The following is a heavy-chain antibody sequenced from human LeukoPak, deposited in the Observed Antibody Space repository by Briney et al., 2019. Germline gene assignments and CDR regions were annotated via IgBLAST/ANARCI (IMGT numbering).Heavy chain of an antibody. Sequence: GGSLRLSCAASGFTFSSYEMNWGRQAPGKGLEWVSYTSSSGSTIYYGDSVKGRFTISRDNARNSLYLQMNSLRAEDTAVYYCARWRRPHGMDVCGQGTTVTVSS. CDR1: GFTFSSYE. CDR2: TSSSGSTI. V-gene: IGHV3-48*03. J-gene: IGHJ6*01. CDR3: ARWRRPHGMDV. D-gene: IGHD3-3*01.